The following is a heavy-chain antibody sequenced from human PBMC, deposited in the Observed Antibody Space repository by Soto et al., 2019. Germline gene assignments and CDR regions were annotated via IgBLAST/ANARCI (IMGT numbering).Heavy chain of an antibody. CDR2: IYYSGST. V-gene: IGHV4-31*03. J-gene: IGHJ6*02. CDR3: ARESRYYDFWIGYWAQNAGYGMDV. Sequence: PSETLSLTCTVSGGSISSGGYYWSWIRQHPGKGLEWIGYIYYSGSTYYNPSLKSRVTISVDTSKNQFSLKLSSVTAADTAVYYCARESRYYDFWIGYWAQNAGYGMDVWGQGTTVTVSS. D-gene: IGHD3-3*01. CDR1: GGSISSGGYY.